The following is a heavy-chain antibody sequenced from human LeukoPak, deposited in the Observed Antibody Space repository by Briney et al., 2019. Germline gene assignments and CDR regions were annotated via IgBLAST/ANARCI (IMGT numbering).Heavy chain of an antibody. CDR3: ARDMGDIVATIQYYYYGMDV. V-gene: IGHV3-30*04. CDR2: ISYGGSNK. J-gene: IGHJ6*02. CDR1: GFTFSSYA. D-gene: IGHD5-12*01. Sequence: GGSLRLSCAASGFTFSSYAMHWVRQAPGKGLEWVAVISYGGSNKYYADSVKGRFTISRDNSKNTLYLQMNSLRAEDTAVYYCARDMGDIVATIQYYYYGMDVWGQGTTVTVSS.